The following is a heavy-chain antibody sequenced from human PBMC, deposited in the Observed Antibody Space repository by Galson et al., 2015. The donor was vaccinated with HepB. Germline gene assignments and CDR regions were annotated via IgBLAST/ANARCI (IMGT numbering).Heavy chain of an antibody. CDR2: IIPILGIA. CDR1: RGTFSSYA. J-gene: IGHJ4*02. CDR3: ARVSSSWPEIDY. Sequence: SVKVSCKASRGTFSSYAISWVRQAPGQGLEWMGGIIPILGIANYAQKFQGRVTITADKSTSTAYMELSSLRSEDTAVYYCARVSSSWPEIDYWGQGTLVTASS. D-gene: IGHD6-13*01. V-gene: IGHV1-69*10.